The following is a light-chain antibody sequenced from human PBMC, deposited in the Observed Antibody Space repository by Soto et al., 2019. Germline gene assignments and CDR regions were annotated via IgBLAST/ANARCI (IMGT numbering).Light chain of an antibody. V-gene: IGKV1-39*01. CDR2: AAS. CDR1: QSVGSL. CDR3: QQSYSLPYT. Sequence: DTQMTQSPSSLSAPVGDRVTITCRASQSVGSLLNWFQQKPGKAPKLLIYAASTLQSGAPSRFSGSGAGTDFTLIISSLQPEDFAPYYCQQSYSLPYTFGQGTKLEI. J-gene: IGKJ2*01.